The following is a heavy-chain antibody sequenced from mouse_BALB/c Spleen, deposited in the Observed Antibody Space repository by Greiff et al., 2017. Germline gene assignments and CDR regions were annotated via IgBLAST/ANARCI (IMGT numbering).Heavy chain of an antibody. CDR1: GYSITSDYA. Sequence: EVKLQESGPGLVKPSQSLSLTCTVTGYSITSDYAWNWIRQFPGNKLEWMGYISYSGSTSYNPSLKSRISITRDTSKNQFFLQLNSVTTEDTATYYCARRRDYYFDYWGQGTTLTVSS. CDR2: ISYSGST. D-gene: IGHD3-3*01. J-gene: IGHJ2*01. CDR3: ARRRDYYFDY. V-gene: IGHV3-2*02.